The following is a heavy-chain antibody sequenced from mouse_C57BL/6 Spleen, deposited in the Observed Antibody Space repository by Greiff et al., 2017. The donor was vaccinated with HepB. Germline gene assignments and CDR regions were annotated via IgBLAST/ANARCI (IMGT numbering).Heavy chain of an antibody. Sequence: DVKLVESGPELVKPGASVKMSCKASGYTFTDYNMHWVKQSHGKSLEWIGYINPNNGGTSYNQKFKGKATLTVNKSSSTAYMELRSLTSEDSAVYYCARSSLYYGSGFAYWGQGTLVTVSA. CDR3: ARSSLYYGSGFAY. D-gene: IGHD1-1*01. J-gene: IGHJ3*01. CDR1: GYTFTDYN. V-gene: IGHV1-22*01. CDR2: INPNNGGT.